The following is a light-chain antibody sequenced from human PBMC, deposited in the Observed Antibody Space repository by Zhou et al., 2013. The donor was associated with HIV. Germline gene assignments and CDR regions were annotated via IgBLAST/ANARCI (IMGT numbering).Light chain of an antibody. J-gene: IGLJ2*01. V-gene: IGLV1-51*02. Sequence: QSVLTQPPSMSAAPGQEATISCSGSSSNIGNNYVSWYQQFPGTAPKLLIYENNKRPSGIPVRFSGSKSGTSATLGITGLQTGDEADYYCGTWDSSLSAVVFGGGTKLTVL. CDR3: GTWDSSLSAVV. CDR1: SSNIGNNY. CDR2: ENN.